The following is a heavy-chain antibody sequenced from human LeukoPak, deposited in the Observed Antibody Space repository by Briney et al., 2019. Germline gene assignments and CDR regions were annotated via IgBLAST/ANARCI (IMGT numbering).Heavy chain of an antibody. D-gene: IGHD1-26*01. CDR3: ARDTRILGATGDY. CDR2: ISSMRYI. Sequence: PGGALRLSCAASGCTFSSYSMNWVRQAPGKGLEWVASISSMRYIYYPDSPKGRFTISSDNAKNSLYLQMTSLRAEDPAVYYCARDTRILGATGDYWGQGALVTVSS. V-gene: IGHV3-21*01. J-gene: IGHJ4*02. CDR1: GCTFSSYS.